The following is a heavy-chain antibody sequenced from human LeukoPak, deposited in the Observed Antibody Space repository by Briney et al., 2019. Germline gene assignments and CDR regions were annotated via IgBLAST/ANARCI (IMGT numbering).Heavy chain of an antibody. D-gene: IGHD2-2*01. Sequence: ASVKVSCKASGYTFTSYGISWVRQAPGQGLEWMGWISGHSGNTNYAQKLQGRVTMTTDTSTSTAYMELRSLRSDDTAVYYCARDCSSSTCYVALDIWGQGTKVTVSS. V-gene: IGHV1-18*01. J-gene: IGHJ3*02. CDR3: ARDCSSSTCYVALDI. CDR2: ISGHSGNT. CDR1: GYTFTSYG.